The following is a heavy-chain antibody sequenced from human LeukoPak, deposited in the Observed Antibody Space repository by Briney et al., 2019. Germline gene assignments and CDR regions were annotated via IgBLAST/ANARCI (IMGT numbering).Heavy chain of an antibody. J-gene: IGHJ5*02. CDR3: ARREFP. D-gene: IGHD3-10*01. CDR1: GYSISSGYN. V-gene: IGHV4-38-2*02. Sequence: SETLSLTCTLSGYSISSGYNWGWIRQPPGKGLEWIGSIYHSGSTYYNPSLKSRVTISVDTSKNQFSLKLSSVTAADTAVYYCARREFPWGQGTLVTVSS. CDR2: IYHSGST.